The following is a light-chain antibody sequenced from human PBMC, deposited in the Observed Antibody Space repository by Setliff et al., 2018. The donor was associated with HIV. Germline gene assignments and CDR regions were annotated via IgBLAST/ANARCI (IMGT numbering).Light chain of an antibody. V-gene: IGLV2-14*01. J-gene: IGLJ1*01. CDR2: DVS. CDR3: SSYTSSSTLGV. CDR1: SSDVGGYNY. Sequence: QSALAQPASVSGSPGQSITISCTGTSSDVGGYNYVSWYQQHPGKAPKLMIYDVSNRPSGVSNRFSGSKAGNTASLTISGLQAEDEADYYCSSYTSSSTLGVFGNG.